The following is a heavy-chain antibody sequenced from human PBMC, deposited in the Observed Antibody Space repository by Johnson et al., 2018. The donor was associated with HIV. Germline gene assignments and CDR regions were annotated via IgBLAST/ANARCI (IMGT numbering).Heavy chain of an antibody. CDR2: IYSGGST. CDR3: ARDDIRDGKSFDI. J-gene: IGHJ3*02. Sequence: VQLVESGGGVVQPGRSLRLSCAASGFTFSSYDMHWVRQATGKGLEWVSAIYSGGSTYYADSVKGRFTISRDNSKNTLYLQMNSLRAEDTAVYYCARDDIRDGKSFDIWGQGTMVTVSS. CDR1: GFTFSSYD. V-gene: IGHV3-66*01.